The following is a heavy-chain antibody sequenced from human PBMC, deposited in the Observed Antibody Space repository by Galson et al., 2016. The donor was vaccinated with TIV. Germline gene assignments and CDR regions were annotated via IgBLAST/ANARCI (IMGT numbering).Heavy chain of an antibody. Sequence: SLRLSCEASEITFSRFWMHWVRQVPGQGLMWVSRITDDGGDTVYADSVRGRFTISGDNAMDTLYLQMDSLRAEDTGVYYCARERRYYGVDVWGQGTTVTVS. D-gene: IGHD2-15*01. CDR3: ARERRYYGVDV. CDR1: EITFSRFW. J-gene: IGHJ6*02. CDR2: ITDDGGDT. V-gene: IGHV3-74*01.